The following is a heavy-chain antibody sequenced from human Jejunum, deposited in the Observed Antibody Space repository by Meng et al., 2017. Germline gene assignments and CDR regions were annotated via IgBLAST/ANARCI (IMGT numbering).Heavy chain of an antibody. V-gene: IGHV3-74*02. D-gene: IGHD7-27*01. Sequence: EVQKVESGGGVARPGGSLRLSCAASGFIFDDYDMTWVRQVPGKGLEWVSRINTDGSSTTYADSVKGRFTISRDNAKNTLYLQMNNLRAEDTAVYYCARASQTGDLPGIWGQGTLVTVSS. CDR2: INTDGSST. J-gene: IGHJ4*02. CDR3: ARASQTGDLPGI. CDR1: GFIFDDYD.